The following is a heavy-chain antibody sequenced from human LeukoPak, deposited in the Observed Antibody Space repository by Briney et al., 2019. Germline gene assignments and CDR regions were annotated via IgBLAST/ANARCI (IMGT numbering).Heavy chain of an antibody. Sequence: GGTLRLSCAASGFTFSSYGMSWVRQAPGKGLEWVSAISGSGGSTYYADSVKGRFTISRDNSKNTLYLQMNSLRAEDTAVYYCALWELAFDYWGQGTLVTVSS. V-gene: IGHV3-23*01. CDR3: ALWELAFDY. CDR2: ISGSGGST. J-gene: IGHJ4*02. D-gene: IGHD1-26*01. CDR1: GFTFSSYG.